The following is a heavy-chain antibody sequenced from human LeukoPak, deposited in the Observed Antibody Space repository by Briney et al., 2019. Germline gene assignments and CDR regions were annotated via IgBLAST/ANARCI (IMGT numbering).Heavy chain of an antibody. V-gene: IGHV3-9*01. D-gene: IGHD3-22*01. CDR1: GFTFEDFA. CDR2: ITWNSRKI. J-gene: IGHJ3*02. Sequence: GGSLRLSCEGSGFTFEDFAMHWVRQTPGKGPEWVSGITWNSRKIDYADSVKGRFTISRDNAKKSVYLQMNSLRPGGTAFYYCAKTNDGSGFLNDAYDIWGQGTKVTVSS. CDR3: AKTNDGSGFLNDAYDI.